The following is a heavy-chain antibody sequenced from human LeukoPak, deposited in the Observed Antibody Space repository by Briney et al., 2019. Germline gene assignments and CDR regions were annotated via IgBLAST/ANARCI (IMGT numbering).Heavy chain of an antibody. CDR2: INHSGST. D-gene: IGHD3-10*01. CDR3: ASRRVTMVRGVRNWFDP. J-gene: IGHJ5*02. V-gene: IGHV4-38-2*02. CDR1: GYSISSGYY. Sequence: PSETLSLTCTVSGYSISSGYYWSWIRQPPGKGLEWIGEINHSGSTNYNPSLKSRVTISVDMSKNQFSLKLSSVTAADTAVYYCASRRVTMVRGVRNWFDPWGQGTLVTVSS.